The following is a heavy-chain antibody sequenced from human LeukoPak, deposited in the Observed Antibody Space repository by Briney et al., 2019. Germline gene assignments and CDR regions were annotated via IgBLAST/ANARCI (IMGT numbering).Heavy chain of an antibody. CDR2: IYDIGST. Sequence: SETLSLTCTVSGGSVSSYYWSWIRQPPGKGLEWIGYIYDIGSTKYNPSLKSRVTMSVDTSKNRFSLKLSSVTAADTAVYYCARGYCSSTSCYVDYWGQGTLVTVSS. CDR3: ARGYCSSTSCYVDY. CDR1: GGSVSSYY. D-gene: IGHD2-2*01. V-gene: IGHV4-59*02. J-gene: IGHJ4*02.